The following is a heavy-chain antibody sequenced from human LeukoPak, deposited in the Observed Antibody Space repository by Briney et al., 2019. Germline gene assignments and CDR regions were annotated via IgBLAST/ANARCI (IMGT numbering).Heavy chain of an antibody. D-gene: IGHD4-23*01. J-gene: IGHJ4*02. Sequence: GGSLRLSCAASGFTFSNYAMSWVRQAPGKGLEWVSVISGSGGTTYSADSVKGRFTISRDNSKNTLYLQMNSLRAEDTAAYYCARERGSSGGNTNGYFDYWGQGALVTVS. CDR3: ARERGSSGGNTNGYFDY. V-gene: IGHV3-23*01. CDR1: GFTFSNYA. CDR2: ISGSGGTT.